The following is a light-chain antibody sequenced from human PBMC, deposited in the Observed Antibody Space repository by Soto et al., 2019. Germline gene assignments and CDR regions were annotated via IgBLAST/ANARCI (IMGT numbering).Light chain of an antibody. Sequence: EIVLTQSPGTVSLSPGERATHSCRASQSVSNSYLAWYQQKPGQAPRLLIYDASSRATGIPDRFSGSGSGTDFTLTISRLEPEDFAVYYCQQYGSSVLTFGGGTKVEIK. CDR2: DAS. J-gene: IGKJ4*01. V-gene: IGKV3-20*01. CDR3: QQYGSSVLT. CDR1: QSVSNSY.